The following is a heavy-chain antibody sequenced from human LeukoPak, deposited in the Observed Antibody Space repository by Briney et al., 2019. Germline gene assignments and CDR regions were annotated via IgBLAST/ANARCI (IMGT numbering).Heavy chain of an antibody. CDR1: GGSISSGGYS. D-gene: IGHD3-3*01. V-gene: IGHV4-30-2*01. CDR2: IYHSGST. CDR3: ARGMYDFWSGSKATWFDP. J-gene: IGHJ5*02. Sequence: ASETLSLTCAVSGGSISSGGYSWSWIRQPPGKGLEWIGYIYHSGSTYYNPSLKSRVTISVDRSKNQFSLRLSSVTAADTAVYYCARGMYDFWSGSKATWFDPWGQGTLVTVSS.